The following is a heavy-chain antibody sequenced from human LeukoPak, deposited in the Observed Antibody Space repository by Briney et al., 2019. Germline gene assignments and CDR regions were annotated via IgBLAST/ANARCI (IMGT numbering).Heavy chain of an antibody. J-gene: IGHJ5*02. D-gene: IGHD4-11*01. CDR1: GGSFSGYY. V-gene: IGHV4-34*01. Sequence: SETLSLTCAVYGGSFSGYYWSWIRQPPGKGLEWIGEINHSGSTNYNPSLKSRVTISVDTSKNQFSLKLSSVTAADTAVYYCATYSYSNYPSAGWFDPWGQGTLVTVSS. CDR3: ATYSYSNYPSAGWFDP. CDR2: INHSGST.